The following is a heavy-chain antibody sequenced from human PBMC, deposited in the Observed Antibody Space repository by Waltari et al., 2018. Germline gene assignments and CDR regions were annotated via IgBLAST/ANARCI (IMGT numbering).Heavy chain of an antibody. CDR3: ARGGAYDSSGYLPY. CDR1: GGSISSSSYY. D-gene: IGHD3-22*01. Sequence: QLQLQESGPGLVKPSETLSLTCTVSGGSISSSSYYWGWIRQPPGKGLEWIGSTYYSGSTYYNPSLKCRVTISVDTSKNRFSLMLSSVTAADTAVYYCARGGAYDSSGYLPYWGQGTLVTVSS. CDR2: TYYSGST. V-gene: IGHV4-39*07. J-gene: IGHJ4*02.